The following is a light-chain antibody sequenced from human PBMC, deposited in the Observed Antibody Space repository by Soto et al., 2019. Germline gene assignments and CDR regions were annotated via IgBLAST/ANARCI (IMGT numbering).Light chain of an antibody. CDR1: SSYVGTYNY. J-gene: IGLJ3*02. V-gene: IGLV2-14*03. CDR3: SSYTTTSTWV. Sequence: QCVLTQPASVSGSPGEWIIISCTATSSYVGTYNYVSWFQHHPGKAPQLMIYDVSNRPSGVSYRFSGSKSGNTASLTISGLQAEDEGDYYCSSYTTTSTWVFGGGTKVTVL. CDR2: DVS.